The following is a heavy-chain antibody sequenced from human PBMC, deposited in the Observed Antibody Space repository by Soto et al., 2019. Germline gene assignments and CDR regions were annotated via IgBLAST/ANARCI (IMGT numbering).Heavy chain of an antibody. J-gene: IGHJ3*02. CDR1: GFTFSSYG. V-gene: IGHV3-30*18. Sequence: GGSLRLSCAASGFTFSSYGMHWVRQAPGKGLEWVAVISYDGSNKYYADSVKGRFTISRDNSKNTLYLQMNSLRAEDTAVYYCAKDLGYSSSWYYAFDIWGQGTMVTVSS. CDR2: ISYDGSNK. D-gene: IGHD6-13*01. CDR3: AKDLGYSSSWYYAFDI.